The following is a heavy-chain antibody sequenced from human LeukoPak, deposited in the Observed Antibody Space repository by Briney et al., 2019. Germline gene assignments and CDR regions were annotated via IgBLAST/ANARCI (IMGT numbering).Heavy chain of an antibody. CDR1: GGSISSGSYY. V-gene: IGHV4-30-4*07. J-gene: IGHJ6*03. D-gene: IGHD1-26*01. CDR3: AGEFGELPNYYYYYMDV. Sequence: SQTLSLTCTVSGGSISSGSYYWSWIRQPPGKGLEWIGYISYSGSTYNNPSLKSRVSISVDTSKNQFSLKLSSVTAADTAVYYCAGEFGELPNYYYYYMDVWGKGTTVTVSS. CDR2: ISYSGST.